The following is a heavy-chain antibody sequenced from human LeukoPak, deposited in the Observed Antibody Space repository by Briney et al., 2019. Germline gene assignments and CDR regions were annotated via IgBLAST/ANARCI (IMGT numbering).Heavy chain of an antibody. V-gene: IGHV3-21*01. CDR1: GFTFSSYS. CDR3: AREDIVVVPAAHYYFDY. Sequence: GGSLRLSCAASGFTFSSYSMNWVRQAPGKGLEWVSSISSSSSYIYYADSVKGRFTISRDNAKNSLYLQMNSLRAEDTAVYYCAREDIVVVPAAHYYFDYWGQGTLVTVSS. CDR2: ISSSSSYI. J-gene: IGHJ4*02. D-gene: IGHD2-2*01.